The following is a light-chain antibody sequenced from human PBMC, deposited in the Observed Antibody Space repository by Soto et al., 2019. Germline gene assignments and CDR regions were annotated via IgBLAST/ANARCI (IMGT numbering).Light chain of an antibody. J-gene: IGKJ4*01. V-gene: IGKV1-5*03. CDR1: QSISTW. CDR2: KTS. Sequence: DIQMTQSPSTLSASVGDRVTITCRASQSISTWLAWYQQKSGKAPKLLIYKTSSLESGVPSRFSGSGSGTEFPLTLSSLQPDDIATYYCQQYNSLTFGGGTKV. CDR3: QQYNSLT.